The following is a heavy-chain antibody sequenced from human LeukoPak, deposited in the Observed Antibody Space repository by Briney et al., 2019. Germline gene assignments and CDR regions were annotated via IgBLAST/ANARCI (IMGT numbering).Heavy chain of an antibody. CDR3: ARDGRSDCSGDNCYSYFNS. Sequence: GGSLRLSCAASGFTFSSYEMNWVRQAPGKGLEWVSYSSSSGRTIYYADSVKGRFTISRDSSKNTLYLQMNSLRDEDTAIYYCARDGRSDCSGDNCYSYFNSWGRGTLVTVSS. J-gene: IGHJ4*02. CDR2: SSSSGRTI. D-gene: IGHD2-15*01. V-gene: IGHV3-48*03. CDR1: GFTFSSYE.